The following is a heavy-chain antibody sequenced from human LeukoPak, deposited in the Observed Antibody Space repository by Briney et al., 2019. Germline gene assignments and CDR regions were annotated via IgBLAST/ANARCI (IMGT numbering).Heavy chain of an antibody. J-gene: IGHJ4*02. CDR3: AKDRRYCSSTSCWTPFDY. V-gene: IGHV3-23*01. CDR1: GFTFSSYA. D-gene: IGHD2-2*01. CDR2: ISGSGGST. Sequence: GGSLRLSSAASGFTFSSYAMSWVRQAPGKGLEWVSAISGSGGSTYYADSVKGRFTISRDNSKNTLYLQMNSLRAEDTAVYYCAKDRRYCSSTSCWTPFDYWGQGTLVTVSS.